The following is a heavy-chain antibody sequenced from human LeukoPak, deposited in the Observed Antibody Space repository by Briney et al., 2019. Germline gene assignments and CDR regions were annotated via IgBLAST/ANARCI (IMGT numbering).Heavy chain of an antibody. D-gene: IGHD3-3*01. CDR1: GFTFSNAW. CDR2: IKQDGSEK. J-gene: IGHJ4*02. Sequence: PGGSLRLSCAASGFTFSNAWMSWVRQAPGKGLEWVANIKQDGSEKYYVDSVKGRFTISRDNAKNPLYLQMNSLRAEDTAVYYCARLREIPVFGVVTKSTSYFDYWGQGTLVTVSS. V-gene: IGHV3-7*01. CDR3: ARLREIPVFGVVTKSTSYFDY.